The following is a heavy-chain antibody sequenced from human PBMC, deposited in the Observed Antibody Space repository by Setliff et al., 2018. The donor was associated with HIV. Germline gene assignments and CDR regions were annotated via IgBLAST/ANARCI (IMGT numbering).Heavy chain of an antibody. V-gene: IGHV1-18*01. CDR1: GYTFSNYG. CDR3: ARGAWYSSGWYSSRYMDV. Sequence: GASVKVSCKASGYTFSNYGLSWVRQAPGQGLAWVGWINAFTGKTHYAQDFQGRVTVTTDTSTDTSYMELRSLRSDDTAVYYCARGAWYSSGWYSSRYMDVWGKGTTVTVSS. J-gene: IGHJ6*03. CDR2: INAFTGKT. D-gene: IGHD6-19*01.